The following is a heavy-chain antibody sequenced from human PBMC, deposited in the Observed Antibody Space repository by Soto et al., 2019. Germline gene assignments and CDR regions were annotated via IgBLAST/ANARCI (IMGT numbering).Heavy chain of an antibody. CDR3: AKMRGDGYFAR. J-gene: IGHJ2*01. D-gene: IGHD7-27*01. V-gene: IGHV3-23*01. CDR2: IGGNSGST. Sequence: EVQLLESGGGLVQPGGSLRLSCAASGFTFKNFAMAWVRQAPGKGLEWVSAIGGNSGSTYYADSVKGRFTISRDNSKNTLYMKLNRLRAEDTGIYYCAKMRGDGYFARWGRGTLVTVSS. CDR1: GFTFKNFA.